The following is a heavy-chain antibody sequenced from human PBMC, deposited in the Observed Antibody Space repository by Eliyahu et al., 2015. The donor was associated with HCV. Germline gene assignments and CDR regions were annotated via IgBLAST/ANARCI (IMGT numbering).Heavy chain of an antibody. D-gene: IGHD1-14*01. CDR2: IYNDGHSA. Sequence: DVQLLESGGGLAQPGGSLRLSCAAXGFTFSMYPMNWVRQAPGKGLEWVAIIYNDGHSAHHADSVRDRFTVSRDDSKNTMYLQMNNLRGEDTAVYYCAKSRSTETTFSPFDVWGLGTLVTVSS. J-gene: IGHJ3*01. CDR3: AKSRSTETTFSPFDV. V-gene: IGHV3-23*03. CDR1: GFTFSMYP.